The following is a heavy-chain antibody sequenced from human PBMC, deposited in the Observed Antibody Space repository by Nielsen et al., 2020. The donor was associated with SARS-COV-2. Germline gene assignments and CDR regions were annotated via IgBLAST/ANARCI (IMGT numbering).Heavy chain of an antibody. D-gene: IGHD2-2*01. V-gene: IGHV1-18*01. CDR1: GYTFTSYG. Sequence: ASVKVSCKASGYTFTSYGISWVRQAPGQGLEWMRWISAYNGNTNYAQKLQGRVTMTTDTSTSTAYMELRSLRSDDTAVYYCARDQYQLLYYYYYGMDVWGQGTTVTVSS. CDR2: ISAYNGNT. J-gene: IGHJ6*02. CDR3: ARDQYQLLYYYYYGMDV.